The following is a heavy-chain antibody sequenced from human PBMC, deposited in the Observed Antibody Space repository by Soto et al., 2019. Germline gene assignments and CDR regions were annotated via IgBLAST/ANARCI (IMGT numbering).Heavy chain of an antibody. Sequence: PGGSLRLSCAASGFTFSSYAMSWVRQAPGKGLEWVSAISGSGGSTYYADSVKGRFTISRDNSKNTLYLQMNSLRAEDTAVYYYAKDREVGYCSGGSCYKYNWFDPWGQGTLVTVSS. J-gene: IGHJ5*02. CDR3: AKDREVGYCSGGSCYKYNWFDP. V-gene: IGHV3-23*01. CDR1: GFTFSSYA. D-gene: IGHD2-15*01. CDR2: ISGSGGST.